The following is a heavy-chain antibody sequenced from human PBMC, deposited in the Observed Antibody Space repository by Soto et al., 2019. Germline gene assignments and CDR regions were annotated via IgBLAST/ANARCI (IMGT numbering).Heavy chain of an antibody. V-gene: IGHV3-48*01. Sequence: GGSLRLSCAASGFTFSSYSMNWVRQAPGKGLEWVSYISSSSSTIYYADSVKGRFTISRDNAKNSLYLQMNSLRAEDTAVYYCTTAPYDGTPPAFDYWGQGTLVTVSS. CDR1: GFTFSSYS. CDR2: ISSSSSTI. CDR3: TTAPYDGTPPAFDY. J-gene: IGHJ4*02. D-gene: IGHD4-17*01.